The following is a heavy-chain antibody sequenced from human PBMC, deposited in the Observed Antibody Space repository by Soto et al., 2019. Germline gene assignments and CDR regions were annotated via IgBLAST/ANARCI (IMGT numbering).Heavy chain of an antibody. CDR2: SHQSGNT. Sequence: PQEAGPGTGKPSGAPSPTRAVPCVPIKRHDWWTWVRQPPGKGLEWIGESHQSGNTNYNSSLESRVTISVDKSKNQFSLKLTSVTVADTAVYYCATRDSSRFYWGQGTLVTVSS. V-gene: IGHV4-4*02. J-gene: IGHJ4*02. D-gene: IGHD6-13*01. CDR1: CVPIKRHDW. CDR3: ATRDSSRFY.